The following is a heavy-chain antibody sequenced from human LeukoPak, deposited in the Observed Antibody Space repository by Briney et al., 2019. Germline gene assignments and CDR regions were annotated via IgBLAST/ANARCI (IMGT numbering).Heavy chain of an antibody. V-gene: IGHV4-34*01. CDR1: GGSFSGYY. D-gene: IGHD3-16*01. Sequence: SETLSLTCAVYGGSFSGYYWSWIRRPPGKGLEWIGEINHSGSTNYNPSLKSRVTISVDTSKNQFSLKLSSVTAADTAVYYCARGGLKAEKPVYNWFDPWGQGTLVTVSS. CDR3: ARGGLKAEKPVYNWFDP. J-gene: IGHJ5*02. CDR2: INHSGST.